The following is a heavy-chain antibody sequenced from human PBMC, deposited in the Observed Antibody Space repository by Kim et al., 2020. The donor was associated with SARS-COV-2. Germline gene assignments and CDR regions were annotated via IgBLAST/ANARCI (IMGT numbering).Heavy chain of an antibody. D-gene: IGHD2-15*01. CDR3: ARGRLVVAAKDDAFDI. J-gene: IGHJ3*02. V-gene: IGHV4-34*01. Sequence: SETLSLTCAVYGGSFSGYYWSWIRQPPGKGLEWIGEINPSGTTSYNPSLKSRVTISVDTSKNQFSLKLSSVTAAETAVYYCARGRLVVAAKDDAFDIWGQGTMVTVSS. CDR1: GGSFSGYY. CDR2: INPSGTT.